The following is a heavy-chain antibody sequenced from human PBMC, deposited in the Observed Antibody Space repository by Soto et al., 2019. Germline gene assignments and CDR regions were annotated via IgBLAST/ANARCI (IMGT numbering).Heavy chain of an antibody. J-gene: IGHJ4*02. D-gene: IGHD2-2*02. Sequence: SETLSLTCTVSGGSISSSSYYWGWIRQPPGKGLVWIGSIYYSGSTYYNPSLKSRVTISVDTSKHQLSLKLSSVTAADTAVYYCARLGIVVVPAAISPFDYWGQGTLVTVSS. CDR2: IYYSGST. CDR3: ARLGIVVVPAAISPFDY. CDR1: GGSISSSSYY. V-gene: IGHV4-39*01.